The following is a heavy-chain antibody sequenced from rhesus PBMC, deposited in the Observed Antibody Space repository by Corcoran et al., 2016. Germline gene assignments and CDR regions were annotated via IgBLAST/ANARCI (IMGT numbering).Heavy chain of an antibody. D-gene: IGHD5-24*01. CDR3: ARGVQWVRPYYFDY. J-gene: IGHJ4*01. CDR1: GGSISDSYR. CDR2: LIGSSTSP. V-gene: IGHV4S10*01. Sequence: QVQLQESGPGVVKPSETLSLTCAVSGGSISDSYRWSWIRQPPGKGLEWIGYLIGSSTSPNDNPSLKSRVTISKDTSKNQFSLKLSSLTAADTAVYYCARGVQWVRPYYFDYWGQGVLVTVSS.